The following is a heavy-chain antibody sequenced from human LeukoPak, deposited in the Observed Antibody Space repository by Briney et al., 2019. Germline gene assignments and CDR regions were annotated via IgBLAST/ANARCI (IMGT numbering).Heavy chain of an antibody. CDR1: GGSFSGYY. J-gene: IGHJ4*02. Sequence: SETLSLTCAVYGGSFSGYYWSWIRQPPGKGLEWIGEINHSGSTNYNPSLKSRVTISVDTSENQFSLKLSSVTAADTAVYYCARDSNSGCLGYWGQGTLVTVSS. CDR2: INHSGST. V-gene: IGHV4-34*01. D-gene: IGHD6-19*01. CDR3: ARDSNSGCLGY.